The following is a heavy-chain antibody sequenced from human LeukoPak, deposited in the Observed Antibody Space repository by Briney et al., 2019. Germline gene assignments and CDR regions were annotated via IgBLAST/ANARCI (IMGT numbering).Heavy chain of an antibody. CDR3: ARTGVLEAFDI. CDR1: GGSISSYY. Sequence: SETLSLTCTVSGGSISSYYWSWIRQPPGKGLEWIGYIYYSGSTNYNPSLKSRVTISVDTSKDQFSLKLSSVSAADTAVYYCARTGVLEAFDIWGQGTMVTVSS. V-gene: IGHV4-59*01. CDR2: IYYSGST. J-gene: IGHJ3*02. D-gene: IGHD2-8*02.